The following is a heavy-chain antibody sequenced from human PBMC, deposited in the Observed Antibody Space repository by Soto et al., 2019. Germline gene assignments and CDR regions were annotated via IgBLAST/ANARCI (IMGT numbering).Heavy chain of an antibody. Sequence: SVKVSCKASGGTFSSYAISWVRQAPGQGLEWMGGIIPIFGTANYAQKFQGRVTITADESTSTAYMELSSLRSEDTAVYYCARVWELLGNWFDPWGQGTLVTVSS. D-gene: IGHD1-26*01. CDR2: IIPIFGTA. J-gene: IGHJ5*02. CDR1: GGTFSSYA. V-gene: IGHV1-69*13. CDR3: ARVWELLGNWFDP.